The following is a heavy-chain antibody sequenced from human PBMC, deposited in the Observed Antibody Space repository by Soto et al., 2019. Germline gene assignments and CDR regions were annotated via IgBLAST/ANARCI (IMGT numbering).Heavy chain of an antibody. J-gene: IGHJ4*02. CDR2: ISYDGSNK. Sequence: GGSLRLSCAASGFTFSSYGMHWVRQAPGKGLEWVAVISYDGSNKYYADSVKGRFTISRDNSKNTLYLQMNSLRAEDTAVYYCAKVIGFWSGYHYFDYWGQGTLVTVSS. CDR3: AKVIGFWSGYHYFDY. V-gene: IGHV3-30*18. D-gene: IGHD3-3*01. CDR1: GFTFSSYG.